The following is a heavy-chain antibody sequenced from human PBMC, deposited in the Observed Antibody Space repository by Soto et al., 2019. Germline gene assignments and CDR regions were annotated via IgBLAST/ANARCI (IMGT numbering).Heavy chain of an antibody. J-gene: IGHJ4*02. CDR3: VGQRNSVLTQAYFDY. D-gene: IGHD2-8*01. CDR2: VYYRGRS. V-gene: IGHV4-39*01. CDR1: GGSVSNSNYY. Sequence: SETLSLTCTVSGGSVSNSNYYWGWIRQSPGKGLEWIGSVYYRGRSYSKSSVKSRVTISVDTSKNQFSLNLNSVTASDTAVYYCVGQRNSVLTQAYFDYWGPGALVTVSS.